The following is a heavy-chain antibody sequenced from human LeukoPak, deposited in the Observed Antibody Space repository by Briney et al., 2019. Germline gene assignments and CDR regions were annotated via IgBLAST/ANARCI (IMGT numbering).Heavy chain of an antibody. CDR1: GGTFSSYA. CDR2: IIPIFGTA. CDR3: ASSASSGWYRNYYYYYYMDV. D-gene: IGHD6-19*01. J-gene: IGHJ6*03. Sequence: ASVKVSCKASGGTFSSYAISWVRQAPGQGLEWMGGIIPIFGTANYAHKFQGRVTITADESTSTAYMELSSLRSEDTAVYYCASSASSGWYRNYYYYYYMDVWGKGTTVTISS. V-gene: IGHV1-69*13.